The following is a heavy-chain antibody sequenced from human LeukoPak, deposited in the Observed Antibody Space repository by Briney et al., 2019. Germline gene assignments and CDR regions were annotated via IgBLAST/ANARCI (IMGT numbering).Heavy chain of an antibody. J-gene: IGHJ5*02. Sequence: KPSQTLSLTCTITGDSISSDDFYWSWIRQHPGKGPEWIGYIHYSGSTYYTPSLRSRVSMSVDTSRNQFSLELSSVTAADTAVYYCARRAGVLQQPPTNNWFDPWGQGTLVTVSS. CDR1: GDSISSDDFY. V-gene: IGHV4-31*03. CDR3: ARRAGVLQQPPTNNWFDP. CDR2: IHYSGST. D-gene: IGHD4/OR15-4a*01.